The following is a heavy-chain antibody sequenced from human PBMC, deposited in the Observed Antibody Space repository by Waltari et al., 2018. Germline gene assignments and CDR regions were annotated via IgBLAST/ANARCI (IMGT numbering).Heavy chain of an antibody. Sequence: QVQLQESGPGLVKPSETLSLTCTVSGGSISSYYWSWIRQPPGKGLEWIGYIYYSGSTNYNPSLKSRVTISVDTSKNQFSLKLSSVTAADTAVYYCARGSMGYYDFNWFDPWGQGTLVTVSS. J-gene: IGHJ5*02. CDR1: GGSISSYY. V-gene: IGHV4-59*08. CDR3: ARGSMGYYDFNWFDP. D-gene: IGHD3-22*01. CDR2: IYYSGST.